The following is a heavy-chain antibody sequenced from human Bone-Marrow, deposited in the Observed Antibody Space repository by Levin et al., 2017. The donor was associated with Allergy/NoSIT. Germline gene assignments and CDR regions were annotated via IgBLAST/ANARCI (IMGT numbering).Heavy chain of an antibody. CDR3: AREAEMATIFGMDV. J-gene: IGHJ6*02. CDR1: GFTFSSYA. V-gene: IGHV3-30*04. D-gene: IGHD5-24*01. Sequence: PGGSLRLSCAASGFTFSSYAMHWVRQAPGKGLEWVAVISYDGSNKYYADSVKGRFTISRDNSKNTLYLQMNSLRAEDTAVYYCAREAEMATIFGMDVWGQGTTVTVSS. CDR2: ISYDGSNK.